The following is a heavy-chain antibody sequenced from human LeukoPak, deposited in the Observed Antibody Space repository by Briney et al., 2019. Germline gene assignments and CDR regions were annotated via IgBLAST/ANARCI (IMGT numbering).Heavy chain of an antibody. J-gene: IGHJ6*03. Sequence: AASVKVSCKASGYTFTSYDINWVRQATGQGLEWMGWMNPNSGNTGYAQKFQGRVTITRNTSISTAYMELSSLRSEDTAVYYCARGGSVAGTKVYYYYMDVWGKGTTVTVSS. CDR1: GYTFTSYD. CDR2: MNPNSGNT. V-gene: IGHV1-8*03. D-gene: IGHD6-19*01. CDR3: ARGGSVAGTKVYYYYMDV.